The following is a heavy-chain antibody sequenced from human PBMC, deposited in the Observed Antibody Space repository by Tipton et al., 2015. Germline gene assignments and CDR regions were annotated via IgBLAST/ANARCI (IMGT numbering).Heavy chain of an antibody. CDR3: ACQDYDSLTRDYQTVDY. D-gene: IGHD3-9*01. J-gene: IGHJ4*02. CDR1: GGSVSSGSAYH. CDR2: IDYSGTK. Sequence: TLSLTCTVSGGSVSSGSAYHWSWIRQPPGKGLEWIGNIDYSGTKNYNPSLKSRVTMSRDTSKNQFSLKLTSVTAADTAVYYCACQDYDSLTRDYQTVDYWGQGTPVTVSS. V-gene: IGHV4-61*01.